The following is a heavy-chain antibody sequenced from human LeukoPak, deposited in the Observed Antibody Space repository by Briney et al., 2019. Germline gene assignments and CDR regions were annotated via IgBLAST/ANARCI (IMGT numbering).Heavy chain of an antibody. V-gene: IGHV3-74*01. CDR3: VRGGPSTWS. J-gene: IGHJ5*02. D-gene: IGHD2-15*01. Sequence: PGGSLRLSCAASGFTFKLYWMHWARQVPGKRPVWVSRINDDGSDTIYADSVRGRFTISRDDAKNTVYLQMNSLRAEDTAVYYCVRGGPSTWSWGQGTLVTVSS. CDR2: INDDGSDT. CDR1: GFTFKLYW.